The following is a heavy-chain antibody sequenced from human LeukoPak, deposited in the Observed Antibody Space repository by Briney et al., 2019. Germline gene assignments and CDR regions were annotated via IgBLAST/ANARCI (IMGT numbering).Heavy chain of an antibody. CDR1: GYTFTSYG. Sequence: ASVKVSCKASGYTFTSYGISWVRQAPGQGLEWMGRISAYNGNTNSALKLQGRVTMTTDTSTSTAYMELRSLRSDDTAVYYCARDQYDILTGYSAGYGVDVWGQGTTVTVSS. V-gene: IGHV1-18*04. CDR3: ARDQYDILTGYSAGYGVDV. CDR2: ISAYNGNT. D-gene: IGHD3-9*01. J-gene: IGHJ6*02.